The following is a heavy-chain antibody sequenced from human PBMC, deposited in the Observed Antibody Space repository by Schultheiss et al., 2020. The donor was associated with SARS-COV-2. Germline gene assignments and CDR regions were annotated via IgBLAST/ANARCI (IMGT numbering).Heavy chain of an antibody. J-gene: IGHJ6*02. Sequence: GESLKISCAASGFTFSNAWMSWVRQAPGKGLEWVGRIKSKTDGGTTDYAAPVKGRFTISRDDSKNTLYLQMNSLKTEDTAVYYCTTSTVTNYYYYYGMDVWGQGTTVTVSS. V-gene: IGHV3-15*01. CDR1: GFTFSNAW. D-gene: IGHD4-17*01. CDR3: TTSTVTNYYYYYGMDV. CDR2: IKSKTDGGTT.